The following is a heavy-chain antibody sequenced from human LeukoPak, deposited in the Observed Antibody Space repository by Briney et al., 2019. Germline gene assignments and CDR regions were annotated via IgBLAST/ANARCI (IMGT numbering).Heavy chain of an antibody. CDR1: GFTFDDDA. Sequence: SLRLSCAASGFTFDDDAMHWVRQAPGKGLEWVSGISWNSGGIDYADSVKGRFTISRDNAKNSLYLQMNSLRAEDTALYYCAKGKYYYDSSGYPGWFDPWGQGTLVTVSS. J-gene: IGHJ5*02. CDR3: AKGKYYYDSSGYPGWFDP. V-gene: IGHV3-9*01. CDR2: ISWNSGGI. D-gene: IGHD3-22*01.